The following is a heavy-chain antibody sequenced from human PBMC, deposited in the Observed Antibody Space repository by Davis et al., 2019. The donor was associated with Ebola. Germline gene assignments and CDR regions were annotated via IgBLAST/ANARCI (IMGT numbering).Heavy chain of an antibody. CDR2: VYWDGDQ. Sequence: SGSTLVKPTQTLTLTCSFSGFSLTDIGVGVGWIRQPPGQAQEWLGIVYWDGDQRYSPSLKNRVTITGDTSQNHVVLTLTNMDPMDTATYYCARRRPTEVVGSPFDYWGQGTLVTVSA. CDR1: GFSLTDIGVG. D-gene: IGHD2-15*01. V-gene: IGHV2-5*02. CDR3: ARRRPTEVVGSPFDY. J-gene: IGHJ4*02.